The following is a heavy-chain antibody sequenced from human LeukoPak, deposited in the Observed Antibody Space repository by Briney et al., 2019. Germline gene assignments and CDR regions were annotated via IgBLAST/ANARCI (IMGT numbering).Heavy chain of an antibody. V-gene: IGHV4-39*07. D-gene: IGHD3-9*01. CDR2: IYYSGTT. Sequence: PSETLSLTCTVSGDSFSSSSYSWGWVRQPPGKGLEWIGSIYYSGTTNYNPSLKSRVTISVDKSKNQFSLKLSSVTAADTAVYYCAREKRDFDWSIQYGGYGMDVWGQGTTVTVSS. CDR3: AREKRDFDWSIQYGGYGMDV. J-gene: IGHJ6*02. CDR1: GDSFSSSSYS.